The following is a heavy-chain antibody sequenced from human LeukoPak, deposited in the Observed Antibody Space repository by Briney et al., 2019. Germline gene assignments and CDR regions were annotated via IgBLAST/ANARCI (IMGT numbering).Heavy chain of an antibody. CDR1: GGSFSGYY. Sequence: PSETLSLTCAVYGGSFSGYYWSWIRQPPGKGLEWIGEINHSGSTNYNPSPKSRVTISVDTSKNQFSLKLSSVTAADTAVYYCARRTGGIAARPRWFDPWGQGTLVTVSS. V-gene: IGHV4-34*01. CDR2: INHSGST. J-gene: IGHJ5*02. CDR3: ARRTGGIAARPRWFDP. D-gene: IGHD6-6*01.